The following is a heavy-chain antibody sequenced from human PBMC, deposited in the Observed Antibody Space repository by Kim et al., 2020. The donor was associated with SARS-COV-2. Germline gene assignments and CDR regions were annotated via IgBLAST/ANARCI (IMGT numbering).Heavy chain of an antibody. CDR3: ARDLDSSGSSTS. Sequence: YYADSVKGRFTISRDNSKNTLYLQMNSLRAEDTAVYYCARDLDSSGSSTSWGQGTLVTVSS. J-gene: IGHJ4*02. D-gene: IGHD2-2*01. V-gene: IGHV3-53*01.